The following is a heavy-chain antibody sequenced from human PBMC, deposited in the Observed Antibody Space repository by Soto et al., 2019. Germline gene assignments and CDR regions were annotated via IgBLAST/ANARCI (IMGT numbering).Heavy chain of an antibody. CDR2: ISYDGSNI. CDR3: ARAYRATVAGAFDI. J-gene: IGHJ3*02. Sequence: QVQLVESGGGVVQPGRSLRLSCAASGFTFSSYAMHWVRQAPGKGLEWVAVISYDGSNIYYADSVKGRFTISRDNSKNTLYLQMNSLRAEDTAAHYCARAYRATVAGAFDIWGLGTMVTVSS. D-gene: IGHD4-17*01. V-gene: IGHV3-30-3*01. CDR1: GFTFSSYA.